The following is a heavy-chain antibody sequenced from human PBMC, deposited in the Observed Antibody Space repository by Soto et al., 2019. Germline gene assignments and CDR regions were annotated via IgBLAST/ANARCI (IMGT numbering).Heavy chain of an antibody. J-gene: IGHJ5*02. Sequence: SGPTLVNPTQTLTLTRTFSGFSLSTSGVGVGWIRQPPGKALEWLALIYWNDDKRYSPSLKSRLTITKDTSKNQVVLTMTNMDPVDTATYYCAHSYCSGGSCYSVGWFDPWGQGTLVTVSS. CDR1: GFSLSTSGVG. CDR3: AHSYCSGGSCYSVGWFDP. D-gene: IGHD2-15*01. CDR2: IYWNDDK. V-gene: IGHV2-5*01.